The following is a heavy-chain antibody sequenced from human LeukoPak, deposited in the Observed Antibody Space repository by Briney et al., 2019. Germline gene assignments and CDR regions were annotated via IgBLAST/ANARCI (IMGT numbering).Heavy chain of an antibody. CDR2: ISSSSSTI. CDR1: GFTFSSYE. J-gene: IGHJ4*02. V-gene: IGHV3-48*03. CDR3: AKDRELWFGESYFDY. Sequence: PGGSLRLSCAASGFTFSSYEMNWVRQAPGKGLEWVSYISSSSSTIYYADSVKGRFTISRDNAKNSLYLQMNSLRAEDTAVYYCAKDRELWFGESYFDYWGQGTLVTVSS. D-gene: IGHD3-10*01.